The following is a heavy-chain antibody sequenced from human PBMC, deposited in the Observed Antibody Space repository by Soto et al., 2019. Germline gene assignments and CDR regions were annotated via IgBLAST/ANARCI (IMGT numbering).Heavy chain of an antibody. V-gene: IGHV3-33*01. CDR2: IWYDGSNK. J-gene: IGHJ4*02. Sequence: WGSLRLSCAASGFPFISYGIHWVRQSPFKWLDWVAVIWYDGSNKDYAESAKGRFTISRDNSKNTLYLQMNSLRADDTAVYYCASSINWGQGTLVTVSS. CDR3: ASSIN. CDR1: GFPFISYG.